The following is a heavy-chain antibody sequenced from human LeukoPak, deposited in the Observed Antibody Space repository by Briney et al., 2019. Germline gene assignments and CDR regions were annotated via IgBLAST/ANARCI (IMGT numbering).Heavy chain of an antibody. CDR1: GFTFSNLW. CDR3: ARGISGATTFDS. V-gene: IGHV3-74*01. J-gene: IGHJ4*02. Sequence: GRSLRLSCAASGFTFSNLWMHWVRQGPGKGLVWVSRIKSDGSSTLYADSVKGRFTISRDNAKNTLYLQMNSLRAEDTAVYYCARGISGATTFDSWGQGTLVTVSS. CDR2: IKSDGSST. D-gene: IGHD1-26*01.